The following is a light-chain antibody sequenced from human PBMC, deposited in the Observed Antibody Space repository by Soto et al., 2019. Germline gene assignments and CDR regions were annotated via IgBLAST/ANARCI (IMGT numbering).Light chain of an antibody. Sequence: EIVMTQSPATLSVSPGERATLSCRASQSVGSNLAWYQQKPGQAPRLLIYAASTRATGIPARFSGSGSGTEFTLTISSLQSEDFAIYYCQQYNNWPTWTFGPGTKVDIK. J-gene: IGKJ1*01. CDR2: AAS. CDR3: QQYNNWPTWT. CDR1: QSVGSN. V-gene: IGKV3-15*01.